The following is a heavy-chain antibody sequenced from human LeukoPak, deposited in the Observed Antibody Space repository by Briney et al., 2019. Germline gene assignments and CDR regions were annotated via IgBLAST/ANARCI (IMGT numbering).Heavy chain of an antibody. V-gene: IGHV3-74*01. Sequence: HPGGSLRLSCAASGFTFSSYWMHWVRQAPGKGLVWVSRINSDGSSTSYADSVKGRFTISRDNAKNTLYLQMNSLRAEDTAVYYCARAAGRYAQYNWFDPWGQGTLVTVSS. CDR1: GFTFSSYW. D-gene: IGHD1-1*01. CDR2: INSDGSST. J-gene: IGHJ5*02. CDR3: ARAAGRYAQYNWFDP.